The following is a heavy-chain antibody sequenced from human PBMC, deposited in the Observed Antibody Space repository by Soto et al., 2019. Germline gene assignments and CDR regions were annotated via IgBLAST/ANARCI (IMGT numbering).Heavy chain of an antibody. D-gene: IGHD4-17*01. V-gene: IGHV3-23*01. Sequence: GGSLRLSCAASGFTFSSYAMSWVRQAPGKGLEWVSAISGSGGSTYYADSVKGRFTISRDNSKNTLYLQMNSLRAEDTAVDYCAAPGLGPTTGYYYYGMDVWGQGTTVTVSS. CDR2: ISGSGGST. J-gene: IGHJ6*02. CDR3: AAPGLGPTTGYYYYGMDV. CDR1: GFTFSSYA.